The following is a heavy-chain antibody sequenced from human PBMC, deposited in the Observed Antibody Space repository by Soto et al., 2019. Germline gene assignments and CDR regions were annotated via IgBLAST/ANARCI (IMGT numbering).Heavy chain of an antibody. D-gene: IGHD1-1*01. Sequence: HVQLVQSGAEVKKPGSSVKVSCKASGGTFSSDAISWVRQAPGQGLEWMGGIIPIFAPANYAQKFLGRVTITADESTTTAYMELSSLTSEDTAMYYCAIARGESPMVQEDSFDNWGQGTLVSVAS. J-gene: IGHJ4*02. CDR1: GGTFSSDA. CDR3: AIARGESPMVQEDSFDN. CDR2: IIPIFAPA. V-gene: IGHV1-69*01.